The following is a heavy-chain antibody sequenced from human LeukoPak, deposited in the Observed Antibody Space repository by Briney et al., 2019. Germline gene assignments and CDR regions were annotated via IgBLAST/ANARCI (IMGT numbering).Heavy chain of an antibody. CDR2: ITNSGRST. Sequence: GGSLRLSCEASGFSLSTYFISWIRQAPGKGLEWVSYITNSGRSTKYADAVKGRFTISRDNAKQSVYLEMTDLRAEDTAVYYCARGASGYYHVFDSWGQGTLVIVSS. CDR1: GFSLSTYF. V-gene: IGHV3-11*04. J-gene: IGHJ4*02. CDR3: ARGASGYYHVFDS. D-gene: IGHD3-3*01.